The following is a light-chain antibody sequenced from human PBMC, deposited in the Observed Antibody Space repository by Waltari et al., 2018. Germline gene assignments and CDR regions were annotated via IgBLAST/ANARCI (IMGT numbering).Light chain of an antibody. CDR1: QSISRW. CDR2: DAP. Sequence: DIQMTQSPSTLSTFVGDRVTITPRASQSISRWLAWYQQKPGKAPTLLMYDAPNLESGVPSRFSGSGSGTEFTLTISSLQPDEFATYYCQQYSDWWTFGQGTKVEMK. J-gene: IGKJ1*01. CDR3: QQYSDWWT. V-gene: IGKV1-5*01.